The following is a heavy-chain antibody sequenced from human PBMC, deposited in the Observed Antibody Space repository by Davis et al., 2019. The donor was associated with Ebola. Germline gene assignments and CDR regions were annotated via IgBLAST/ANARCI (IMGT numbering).Heavy chain of an antibody. V-gene: IGHV3-30*18. CDR3: AKDRGDTMIVVVTAMDV. J-gene: IGHJ6*03. Sequence: PGGSLRLSCAASGFTFSSYGMHWVRQAPGKGLEWVAVISYDGSNKYYADSVKGRFTISRDNSKNTLYLQMNSLRAEDTAVYYCAKDRGDTMIVVVTAMDVWGKGTTVTVSS. CDR2: ISYDGSNK. CDR1: GFTFSSYG. D-gene: IGHD3-22*01.